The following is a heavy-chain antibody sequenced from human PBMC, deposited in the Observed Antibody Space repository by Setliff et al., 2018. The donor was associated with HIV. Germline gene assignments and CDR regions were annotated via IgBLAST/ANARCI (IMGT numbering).Heavy chain of an antibody. D-gene: IGHD3-22*01. Sequence: SETLSLTCTVSGGSISSGGYYWSWIRQPPGKGLEWIGIIYYSGNTNYNPSFKSRVTISVDTSKNQFSLRVNSVTAADTAVYYCARSLVPSGYYYGRHAFDIWGQGTKVTVSS. V-gene: IGHV4-61*08. CDR1: GGSISSGGYY. CDR3: ARSLVPSGYYYGRHAFDI. CDR2: IYYSGNT. J-gene: IGHJ3*02.